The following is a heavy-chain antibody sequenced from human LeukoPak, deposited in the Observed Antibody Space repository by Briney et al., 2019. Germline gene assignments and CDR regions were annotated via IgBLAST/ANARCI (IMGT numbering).Heavy chain of an antibody. CDR2: IYYSGST. Sequence: SETLSLTCTVSGGSISSGSYYWGWIRQPPGKGLEWIGSIYYSGSTYYNPSLKSRVTISLDTSKSQFSLKLSSVTAADTAVYYCARGDGSYLGAWGQGTLVTVSS. CDR1: GGSISSGSYY. D-gene: IGHD1-26*01. CDR3: ARGDGSYLGA. J-gene: IGHJ4*02. V-gene: IGHV4-39*07.